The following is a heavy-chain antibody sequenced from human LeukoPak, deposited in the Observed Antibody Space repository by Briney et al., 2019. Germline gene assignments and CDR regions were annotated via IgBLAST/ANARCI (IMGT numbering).Heavy chain of an antibody. V-gene: IGHV3-53*01. Sequence: GGSLRLSCAASGFTFSSYEMNWVRQAPGKGLEWVSVIYSGGSTYYADSVKGRFTISRDNSKNTLYLQMNSLRAEDTAVYYCASRGVSAAGSYYFDYWGQGTLVTVSS. J-gene: IGHJ4*02. CDR2: IYSGGST. CDR3: ASRGVSAAGSYYFDY. CDR1: GFTFSSYE. D-gene: IGHD6-13*01.